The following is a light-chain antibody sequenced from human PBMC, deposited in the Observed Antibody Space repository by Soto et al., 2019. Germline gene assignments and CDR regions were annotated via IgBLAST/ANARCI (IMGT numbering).Light chain of an antibody. CDR1: SSDVGGYNY. V-gene: IGLV2-23*01. J-gene: IGLJ3*02. Sequence: QSALTQPASVSGSPGQSITISCTGTSSDVGGYNYVSWFQQHPGKAPKLLIYEGTKRPSGVSTRFSGSKSGNTASLTISGLQAEDETDYYCCSYAGGGTWVFGGGTKLTVL. CDR2: EGT. CDR3: CSYAGGGTWV.